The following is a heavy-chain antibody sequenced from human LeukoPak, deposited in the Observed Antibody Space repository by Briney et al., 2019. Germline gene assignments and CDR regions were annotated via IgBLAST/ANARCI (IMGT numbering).Heavy chain of an antibody. V-gene: IGHV3-48*03. CDR2: ISSSGSTI. CDR3: ARDTLGEGEDANYAVYYFDY. J-gene: IGHJ4*02. D-gene: IGHD4/OR15-4a*01. Sequence: GGSLRLSCAASGFTFSSYEMNWVRQAPGKGLEWVSYISSSGSTIYYADSVKGRFTISRDNAKKSLYLQMNSLRADDTAVYYCARDTLGEGEDANYAVYYFDYWGQGTVVTVSS. CDR1: GFTFSSYE.